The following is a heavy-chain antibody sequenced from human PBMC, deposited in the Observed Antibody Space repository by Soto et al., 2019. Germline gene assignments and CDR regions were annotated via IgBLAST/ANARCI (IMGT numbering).Heavy chain of an antibody. V-gene: IGHV3-9*01. D-gene: IGHD6-25*01. J-gene: IGHJ4*02. CDR1: GFTFDDYA. CDR2: ISGNSGNI. Sequence: EVQLVESGGALVQPGRSLRLSCTASGFTFDDYAMHWVRQAPGKGLEWVSGISGNSGNIFYADSVQGRFIVSRDNPKNSLYLQMTSLRAEDTAFYYCAKDTARGQRVCVDCWGQGTLVTVSS. CDR3: AKDTARGQRVCVDC.